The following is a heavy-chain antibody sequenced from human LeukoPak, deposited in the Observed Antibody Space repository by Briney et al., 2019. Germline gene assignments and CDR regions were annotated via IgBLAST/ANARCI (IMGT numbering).Heavy chain of an antibody. Sequence: GGSLRLSCVASGFTIDSFYMSWVRQAPGKGLEWVADIDEAGKDRYYADSVKGRFTISRDNTKNSVFLDMTSLRVEDTATYFCARASPGVVFNYFDYWGQGALVPVSS. D-gene: IGHD2-15*01. CDR2: IDEAGKDR. J-gene: IGHJ4*01. V-gene: IGHV3-7*01. CDR3: ARASPGVVFNYFDY. CDR1: GFTIDSFY.